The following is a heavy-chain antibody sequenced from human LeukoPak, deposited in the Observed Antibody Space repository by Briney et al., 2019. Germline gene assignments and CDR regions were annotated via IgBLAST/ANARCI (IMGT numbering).Heavy chain of an antibody. J-gene: IGHJ4*02. Sequence: GGSLRLSCAASGFTFDDYAMHWVRQAPGKGLEWVSGISWNSGSIGYADSVKGRFTISRDNAKNSLYLQMNSLRAEDTALYYCAKDLQGSSGWAARGFDYWGQGTLVTVSS. D-gene: IGHD6-19*01. CDR1: GFTFDDYA. CDR2: ISWNSGSI. V-gene: IGHV3-9*01. CDR3: AKDLQGSSGWAARGFDY.